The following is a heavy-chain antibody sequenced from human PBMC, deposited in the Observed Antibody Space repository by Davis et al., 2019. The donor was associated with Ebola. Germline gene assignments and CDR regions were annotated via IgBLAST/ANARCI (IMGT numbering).Heavy chain of an antibody. D-gene: IGHD3-10*01. CDR2: IDGPTTNT. CDR1: GFTFRNYA. J-gene: IGHJ4*02. CDR3: ARINYDSGSPKIDY. V-gene: IGHV3-21*04. Sequence: PGGSLRLSCAASGFTFRNYAMMWVRQAPGKGLEWVSTIDGPTTNTHYGDSVKGRFTISRDNAKNSLFLQMNTLRAEDRAVYYCARINYDSGSPKIDYWGQGTLVTVSS.